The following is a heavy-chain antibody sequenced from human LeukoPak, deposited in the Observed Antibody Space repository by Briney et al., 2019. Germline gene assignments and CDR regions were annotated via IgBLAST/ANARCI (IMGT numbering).Heavy chain of an antibody. Sequence: PGRSLTLSCAVSGLNFGDYAMSWVRQAPGKGLEWLGYIRGKRYGGTAVYAASVKGRFTISRDDPKSIAYLQMNSLKTEDTATYYCAASSGFDYWGQGSLVAVSS. CDR2: IRGKRYGGTA. V-gene: IGHV3-49*04. CDR1: GLNFGDYA. J-gene: IGHJ4*02. D-gene: IGHD6-25*01. CDR3: AASSGFDY.